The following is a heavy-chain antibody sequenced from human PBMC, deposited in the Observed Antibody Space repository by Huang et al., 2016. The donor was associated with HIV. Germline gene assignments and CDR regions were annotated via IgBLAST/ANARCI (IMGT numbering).Heavy chain of an antibody. CDR3: ARLPGSITMIRGVITDPY. V-gene: IGHV4-39*01. CDR1: GGSIRSDNCY. CDR2: SYYSGST. J-gene: IGHJ4*02. D-gene: IGHD3-10*01. Sequence: QLQLQESGPGLVKPSETLSLTCTVSGGSIRSDNCYWGWIRQPPGMGLEWIGSSYYSGSTYYNPSLKSRVTITVDTSKNQFSLKMRSVTAADTAVYYCARLPGSITMIRGVITDPYWGQGTLVTVSS.